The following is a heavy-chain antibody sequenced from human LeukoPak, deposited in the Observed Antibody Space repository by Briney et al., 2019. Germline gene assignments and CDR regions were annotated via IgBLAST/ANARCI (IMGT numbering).Heavy chain of an antibody. CDR3: AKVPLQQWLAHFDY. CDR1: GFTFSTYW. Sequence: GGSLRLSCAASGFTFSTYWMHWVRQAPGKGLVWVSRINTDGSGTIYADSVKGRFTISRDNSKNTLYLQMNSLRAEDTAVYYCAKVPLQQWLAHFDYWGKGTLVTVSS. CDR2: INTDGSGT. D-gene: IGHD6-19*01. V-gene: IGHV3-74*01. J-gene: IGHJ4*02.